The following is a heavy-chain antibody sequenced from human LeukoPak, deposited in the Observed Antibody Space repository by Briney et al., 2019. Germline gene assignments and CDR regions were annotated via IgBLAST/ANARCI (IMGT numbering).Heavy chain of an antibody. CDR2: ISYDGSNK. J-gene: IGHJ4*02. V-gene: IGHV3-30*18. CDR1: GFTFISYG. D-gene: IGHD2-2*01. Sequence: PGGSLRLSCAASGFTFISYGMHWVRQAPGKGLEWVAVISYDGSNKYYADSVKGRFTISRDNSKNTLYLQMNSLRAEDTAVYYCAKDFSLGPLSSTSCSPDYWGQGTLVTVSS. CDR3: AKDFSLGPLSSTSCSPDY.